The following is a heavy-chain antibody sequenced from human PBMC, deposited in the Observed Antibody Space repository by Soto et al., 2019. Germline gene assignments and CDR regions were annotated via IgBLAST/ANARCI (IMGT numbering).Heavy chain of an antibody. J-gene: IGHJ6*02. CDR2: IKSKIDGGTS. CDR1: GFTFSHAW. CDR3: DTMGHCSNGVCSYYYYGMDV. V-gene: IGHV3-15*07. Sequence: EVQLVESGGGLVKPGGSLRLSCGASGFTFSHAWMNWVRQAPGKGLEWVGRIKSKIDGGTSDYAAPVKGRFSISRDDSTDTLFLQMNSLKPEDTAVYFCDTMGHCSNGVCSYYYYGMDVWGLGTTVTVSS. D-gene: IGHD2-8*01.